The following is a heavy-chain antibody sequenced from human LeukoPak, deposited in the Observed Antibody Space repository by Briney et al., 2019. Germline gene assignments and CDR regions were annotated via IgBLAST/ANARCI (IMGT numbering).Heavy chain of an antibody. CDR3: ARVTITIFGAIDY. Sequence: PGRSLRLSCAASGFTFSSYAMHWVRQAPGKGLEWVAVISYDGSNTYYADPVKGRFTICRDNSKNTLYLQMNSLRAEDTAVYYCARVTITIFGAIDYWGQGTLVTVSS. CDR1: GFTFSSYA. J-gene: IGHJ4*02. D-gene: IGHD3-3*01. V-gene: IGHV3-30-3*01. CDR2: ISYDGSNT.